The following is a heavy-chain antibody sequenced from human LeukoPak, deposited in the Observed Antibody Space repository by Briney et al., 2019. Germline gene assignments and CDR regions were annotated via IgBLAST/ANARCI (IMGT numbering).Heavy chain of an antibody. V-gene: IGHV4-59*08. J-gene: IGHJ4*02. Sequence: SETLSLTCTVSGGSISSYYWSWIRQPPGKGLEWIGHIYYSGSTNYNPSLNSRVTMSLDTPKNQFSLKLNSVTAADTAVYYCAKMGNPATVTADYWGQGTLVTVSS. CDR3: AKMGNPATVTADY. D-gene: IGHD4-17*01. CDR1: GGSISSYY. CDR2: IYYSGST.